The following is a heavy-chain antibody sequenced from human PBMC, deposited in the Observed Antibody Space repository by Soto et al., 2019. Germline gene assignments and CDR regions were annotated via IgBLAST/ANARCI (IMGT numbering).Heavy chain of an antibody. CDR3: ARDGGSTPTKQRKVREYYYYGMDV. J-gene: IGHJ6*02. V-gene: IGHV1-69*12. CDR1: GGTFSSYA. Sequence: QVQLVQSGAEVKKPGSSVKVSCKASGGTFSSYAISWVRQAPGQGLEWMGGINPIFGTANYAQKFQGRVTITADESTSTAYMELSSLRSEDTAVYYCARDGGSTPTKQRKVREYYYYGMDVWGQGTTVTVSS. D-gene: IGHD1-1*01. CDR2: INPIFGTA.